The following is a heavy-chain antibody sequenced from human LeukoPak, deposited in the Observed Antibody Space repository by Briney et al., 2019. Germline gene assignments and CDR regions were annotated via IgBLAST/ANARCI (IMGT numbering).Heavy chain of an antibody. Sequence: GGSLRLSCAASGFTFSSYTMNWVRQAPGKGLEWVSSISSSSSYIHYADSVKGRFTISRDNAKNSLSLQMNSLRVEDTALYYCARGGISIFGVVIYMDVWGKGTTVTVSS. CDR3: ARGGISIFGVVIYMDV. D-gene: IGHD3-3*01. CDR1: GFTFSSYT. CDR2: ISSSSSYI. J-gene: IGHJ6*03. V-gene: IGHV3-21*04.